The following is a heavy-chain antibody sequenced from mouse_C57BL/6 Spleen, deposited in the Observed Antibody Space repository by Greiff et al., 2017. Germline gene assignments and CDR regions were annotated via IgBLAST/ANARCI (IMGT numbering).Heavy chain of an antibody. J-gene: IGHJ2*01. Sequence: QVQLKQPGAELVKPGASVKLSCKASGYTFTSYWMHWVKQRPGQGLEWIGMIHPNSGSTTYTEKFKSKATLTVDKSSSTAYMQVISLTSEDSAVEYCARRGNGIDYWGQGTTLTVSS. CDR1: GYTFTSYW. CDR3: ARRGNGIDY. CDR2: IHPNSGST. V-gene: IGHV1-64*01.